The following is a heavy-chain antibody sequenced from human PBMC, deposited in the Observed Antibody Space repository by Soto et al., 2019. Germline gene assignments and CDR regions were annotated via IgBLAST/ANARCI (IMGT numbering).Heavy chain of an antibody. CDR1: GFSLNTRGVG. J-gene: IGHJ4*02. CDR2: ISWDGEK. D-gene: IGHD3-3*01. CDR3: VQRRGALLSSHYCFDF. V-gene: IGHV2-5*02. Sequence: QITLKESGPTLVKPTQTLTLTCTFSGFSLNTRGVGVGWIRQPPGKALEWLALISWDGEKRYRPSLKTRLTVTKDTSANEMVLTMTNMDPVDTATYYCVQRRGALLSSHYCFDFWGQGTLVTVST.